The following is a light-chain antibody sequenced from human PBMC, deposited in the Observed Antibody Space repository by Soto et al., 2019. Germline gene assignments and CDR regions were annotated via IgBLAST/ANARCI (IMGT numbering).Light chain of an antibody. CDR2: EVS. CDR1: QSLSHSDGKTY. J-gene: IGKJ4*01. Sequence: DIVLTQTPLSLSVTPGQPASISCKSSQSLSHSDGKTYLDWYLQKPGQLPQLLMYEVSNRFSGVPGRFSGSGSVTDFTLKISRWGAGYGGVCYGMQSLQLHVTFGGGAKVELK. CDR3: MQSLQLHVT. V-gene: IGKV2D-29*01.